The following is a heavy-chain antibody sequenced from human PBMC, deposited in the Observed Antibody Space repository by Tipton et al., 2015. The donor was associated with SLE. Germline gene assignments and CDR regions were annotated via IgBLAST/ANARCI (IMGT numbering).Heavy chain of an antibody. D-gene: IGHD1-26*01. Sequence: TLSLTCTVSGGSISSYYWSWIRQPPGKGLEWIGYIYYSGSTNYNPSLKSRVTISVDTSRNQFSQKLRSVTAADTAVYYCARRDPWRGATNYWGQRTLVTVSS. J-gene: IGHJ4*02. CDR2: IYYSGST. V-gene: IGHV4-59*01. CDR3: ARRDPWRGATNY. CDR1: GGSISSYY.